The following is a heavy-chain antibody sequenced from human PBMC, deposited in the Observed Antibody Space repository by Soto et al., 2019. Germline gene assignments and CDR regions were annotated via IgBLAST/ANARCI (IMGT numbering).Heavy chain of an antibody. CDR1: GYTFTGYY. CDR2: INPNSGGT. CDR3: ARGDPYYYYYTDV. Sequence: ASVKVSCKASGYTFTGYYMHWVRQAPGQGLEWMGWINPNSGGTNYAQKFQGWVTMTRDTSISTAYMELSRLRSDDTAVYYCARGDPYYYYYTDVWGKATTVTVSS. J-gene: IGHJ6*03. V-gene: IGHV1-2*04.